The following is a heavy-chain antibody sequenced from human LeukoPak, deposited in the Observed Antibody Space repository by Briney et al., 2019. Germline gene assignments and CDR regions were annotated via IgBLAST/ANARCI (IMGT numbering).Heavy chain of an antibody. D-gene: IGHD2-2*03. CDR3: ARGLGYCSSTSCPTGMDV. Sequence: SETLSLTCAVYGGSFSGYYWSWIRRPPGKGLEWIGEINHSGSTNYNPSLKSRVTISVDTSKNQFSLKLSSVTAADTAVYYCARGLGYCSSTSCPTGMDVWGQGTTVTVSS. CDR2: INHSGST. CDR1: GGSFSGYY. J-gene: IGHJ6*02. V-gene: IGHV4-34*01.